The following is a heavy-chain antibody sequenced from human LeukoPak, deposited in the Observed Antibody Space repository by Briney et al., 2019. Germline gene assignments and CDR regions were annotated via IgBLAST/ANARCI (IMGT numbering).Heavy chain of an antibody. D-gene: IGHD1-26*01. Sequence: GGSLRLSCAASGFTFSTYTMSWVRQAPGKGLEWVSSIHGSGVSTFNADSVQGRFTISRDNFQNTLSLQMNNLRADDTAIYYCAKDLGLSVGSTPFDYWGQGTLVTVSS. CDR2: IHGSGVST. V-gene: IGHV3-23*01. CDR3: AKDLGLSVGSTPFDY. CDR1: GFTFSTYT. J-gene: IGHJ4*02.